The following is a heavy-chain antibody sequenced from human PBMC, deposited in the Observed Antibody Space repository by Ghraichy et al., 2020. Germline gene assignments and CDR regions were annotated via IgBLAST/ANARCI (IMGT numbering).Heavy chain of an antibody. D-gene: IGHD4-17*01. Sequence: SETLSLTCTVSGDSISYYYWSWIRQPPGKGLEWVGYIYYSGSTSYNPSLKSRVTISVDTSKTQCSLKLTSVTAADTAVYYVASGSDYGEDYFDYWGQGTLVTVSS. CDR2: IYYSGST. J-gene: IGHJ4*02. V-gene: IGHV4-59*01. CDR3: ASGSDYGEDYFDY. CDR1: GDSISYYY.